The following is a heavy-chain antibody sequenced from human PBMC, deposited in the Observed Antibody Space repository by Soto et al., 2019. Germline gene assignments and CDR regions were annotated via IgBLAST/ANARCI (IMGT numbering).Heavy chain of an antibody. CDR1: GYTLTELS. CDR2: FDPEDGET. CDR3: ATGTGIVGATTMSFGYYYYGMDV. Sequence: ASVKVSCKVSGYTLTELSMHWVRQAPGKGLEWMGGFDPEDGETIYAQKFQGRVTMTEDTSTDTAYMELSSLRSEDTAVYYCATGTGIVGATTMSFGYYYYGMDVWGQGTTVTVS. D-gene: IGHD1-26*01. J-gene: IGHJ6*02. V-gene: IGHV1-24*01.